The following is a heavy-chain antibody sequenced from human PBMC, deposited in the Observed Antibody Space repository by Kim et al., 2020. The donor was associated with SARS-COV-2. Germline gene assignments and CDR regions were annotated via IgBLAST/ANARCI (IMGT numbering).Heavy chain of an antibody. J-gene: IGHJ4*02. CDR3: ANKDPGCSSTRCRAF. Sequence: DSVKGRFTISRDNSKNTLYLQMNNLRTEDTAVYYCANKDPGCSSTRCRAFWGQGTLVTVSS. V-gene: IGHV3-23*01. D-gene: IGHD2-2*01.